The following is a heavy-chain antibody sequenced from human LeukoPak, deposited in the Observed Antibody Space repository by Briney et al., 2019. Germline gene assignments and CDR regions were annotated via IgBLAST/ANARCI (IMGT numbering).Heavy chain of an antibody. V-gene: IGHV1-2*06. CDR3: ASYCSGGSCYSRSFDY. CDR2: INPNSGGT. Sequence: GASVKVSCKASGYTFTSYYMHWVRQAPGQELEWMGRINPNSGGTNYAQKFQGRVTMTRDTSISTAYMELSRLRSDDTAVYYCASYCSGGSCYSRSFDYWGQGTLVTVSS. D-gene: IGHD2-15*01. CDR1: GYTFTSYY. J-gene: IGHJ4*02.